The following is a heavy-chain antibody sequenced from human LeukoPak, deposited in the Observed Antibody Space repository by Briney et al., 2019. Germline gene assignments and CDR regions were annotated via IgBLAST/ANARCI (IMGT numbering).Heavy chain of an antibody. J-gene: IGHJ6*02. CDR2: IYPGDSYT. CDR1: GYSFTNYW. D-gene: IGHD2-2*01. CDR3: ARRDGYCSSTSCYADYYYGMDV. V-gene: IGHV5-51*01. Sequence: GESLKISCKGSGYSFTNYWIGWVRQMPGKGLEWMGIIYPGDSYTTYSPSFQGQVTISADKSISTAYLQWSSLKASDTAMYYCARRDGYCSSTSCYADYYYGMDVWGQGTTVTVSS.